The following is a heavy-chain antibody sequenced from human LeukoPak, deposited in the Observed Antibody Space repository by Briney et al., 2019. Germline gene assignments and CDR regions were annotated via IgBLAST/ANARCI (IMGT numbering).Heavy chain of an antibody. V-gene: IGHV4-39*07. CDR3: AKSNGYGLADI. Sequence: SETLSLTCTVSGGSISTSNYYWGWIRQPPGKGLVWIGNIFYSGSTYYSPALKSRVTISLDTYSNQFSLKQNSVTAADTAVYYCAKSNGYGLADIWREGTMVTVSS. D-gene: IGHD6-13*01. CDR1: GGSISTSNYY. J-gene: IGHJ3*02. CDR2: IFYSGST.